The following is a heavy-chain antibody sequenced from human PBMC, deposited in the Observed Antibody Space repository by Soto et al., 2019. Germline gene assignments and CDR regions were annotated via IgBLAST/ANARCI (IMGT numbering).Heavy chain of an antibody. J-gene: IGHJ4*02. CDR1: GFSLSYYS. CDR2: ISTPNGYI. V-gene: IGHV3-21*01. D-gene: IGHD3-16*01. CDR3: ARGLTWGFDY. Sequence: GGSPRLSCAASGFSLSYYSMNWVRQAPGKGLEWVSSISTPNGYIYYADSLRGRFTISRDDAKNSLYLQMNSLRAEDTAVYYCARGLTWGFDYWGQGTLVTVSS.